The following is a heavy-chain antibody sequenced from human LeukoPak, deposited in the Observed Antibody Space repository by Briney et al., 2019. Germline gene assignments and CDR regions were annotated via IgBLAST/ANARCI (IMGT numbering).Heavy chain of an antibody. CDR3: ARSIIGTRSKFDY. CDR2: IPYSGST. V-gene: IGHV4-59*08. D-gene: IGHD1/OR15-1a*01. Sequence: SQTLSLTCTVSGGSISTYYWSWIRQPPGKGLEWIGYIPYSGSTNYNPSLKSRVTISLDTSKNQFALKLSSVTAADTAVYYCARSIIGTRSKFDYWGQGTLVTVSS. J-gene: IGHJ4*02. CDR1: GGSISTYY.